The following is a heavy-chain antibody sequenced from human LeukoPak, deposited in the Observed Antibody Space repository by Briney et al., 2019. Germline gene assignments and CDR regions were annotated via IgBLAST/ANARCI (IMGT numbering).Heavy chain of an antibody. Sequence: PGRSLRLSCAASGFTFSSYGMHWVRQAPGKGLVWVSRINSDGSTTNYADSVKGRFTISRDNAKNTLYLQMNSLRAEDTAIYCCARKLNFGDPFYWGQGTLVTVSS. V-gene: IGHV3-74*01. J-gene: IGHJ4*02. CDR1: GFTFSSYG. D-gene: IGHD4-17*01. CDR2: INSDGSTT. CDR3: ARKLNFGDPFY.